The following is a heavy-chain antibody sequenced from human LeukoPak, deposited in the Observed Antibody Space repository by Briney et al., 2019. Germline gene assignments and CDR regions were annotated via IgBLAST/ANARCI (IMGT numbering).Heavy chain of an antibody. CDR3: ARGYCSGGSCYYYYGMDV. CDR2: INHSGST. Sequence: PSETLSLTCTVSGGSISSYYWSWIRQPPGKGLEWIGEINHSGSTNYNPSLKSRVTISVDTSKNQFSLKLSSVTAADTAVYYCARGYCSGGSCYYYYGMDVWGKGTTVTVSS. CDR1: GGSISSYY. V-gene: IGHV4-34*01. D-gene: IGHD2-15*01. J-gene: IGHJ6*04.